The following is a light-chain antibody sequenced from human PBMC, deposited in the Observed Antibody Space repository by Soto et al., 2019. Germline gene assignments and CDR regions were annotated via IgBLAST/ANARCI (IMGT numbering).Light chain of an antibody. CDR2: EVS. V-gene: IGLV2-14*01. CDR3: SSYTSSSTWV. Sequence: QSALTQPASVSGSPGQSITISCTGTSSDVGGYNYVSWYQQHPGKAPKLMIYEVSNRPSGVSNRFSGSKSGNTASLTISGLQAEEDADYYCSSYTSSSTWVFGGGTKHTVL. J-gene: IGLJ3*02. CDR1: SSDVGGYNY.